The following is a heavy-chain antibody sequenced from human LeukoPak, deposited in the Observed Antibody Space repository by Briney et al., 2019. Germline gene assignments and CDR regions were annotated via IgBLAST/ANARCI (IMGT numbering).Heavy chain of an antibody. CDR2: IHLSGRT. D-gene: IGHD5-24*01. CDR3: ARDRRDGYNFPNYYYGIDV. CDR1: GGSITTTNW. J-gene: IGHJ6*02. Sequence: SETLSLTCGVSGGSITTTNWWSWVRQPPGQGLEWIGEIHLSGRTNYNPSLNSRVTLALDTSKNHLSLSLTSVAAADTAVYYCARDRRDGYNFPNYYYGIDVWGQGTTVTVSS. V-gene: IGHV4/OR15-8*01.